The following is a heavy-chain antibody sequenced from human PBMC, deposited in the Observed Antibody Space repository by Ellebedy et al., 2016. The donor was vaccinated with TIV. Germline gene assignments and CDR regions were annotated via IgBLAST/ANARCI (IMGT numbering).Heavy chain of an antibody. CDR3: AKDRQWLPASWFDS. CDR1: GFTFSGYA. Sequence: GESLKISCAVSGFTFSGYAMHWVRQAPGKGLEWVAVISYDGTNKYYADSVKGRFTISRDNSKNTLYLEMNSLRADDTALYYCAKDRQWLPASWFDSWGQGTRVTVSS. J-gene: IGHJ5*01. D-gene: IGHD6-19*01. CDR2: ISYDGTNK. V-gene: IGHV3-30*07.